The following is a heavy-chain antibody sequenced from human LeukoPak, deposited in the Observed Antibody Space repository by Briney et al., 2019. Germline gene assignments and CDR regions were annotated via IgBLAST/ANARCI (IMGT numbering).Heavy chain of an antibody. J-gene: IGHJ6*03. Sequence: SETLSLTCTVSGGSISSYYWSWIRQPAGKGLEWIGRIYTSGSTNYNPSLKSRVTMSVDTSKNQFSLKLSSVTAADTAVYYCARTYRIAAAGPYYYYYYMDVWGKGTTVIVSS. CDR1: GGSISSYY. CDR3: ARTYRIAAAGPYYYYYYMDV. D-gene: IGHD6-13*01. V-gene: IGHV4-4*07. CDR2: IYTSGST.